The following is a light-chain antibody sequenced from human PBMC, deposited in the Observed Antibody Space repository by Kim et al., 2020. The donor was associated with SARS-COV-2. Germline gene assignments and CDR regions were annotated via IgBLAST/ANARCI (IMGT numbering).Light chain of an antibody. CDR2: DVS. CDR3: SSYATTVV. CDR1: RSDVGDYNC. Sequence: PGQSVTISCTGTRSDVGDYNCISWYQQHPGKAPKLMIYDVSERPSGVPDRFSGSKSGNTASLTVSGLQAEDEADYYCSSYATTVVFGGGTQLTVL. J-gene: IGLJ2*01. V-gene: IGLV2-11*01.